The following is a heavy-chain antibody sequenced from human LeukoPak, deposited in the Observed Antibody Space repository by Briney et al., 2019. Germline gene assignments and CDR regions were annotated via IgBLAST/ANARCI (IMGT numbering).Heavy chain of an antibody. CDR1: CGSISSYY. D-gene: IGHD6-13*01. CDR2: IYYSGTT. J-gene: IGHJ4*02. CDR3: ARGVYIAAAQYAY. V-gene: IGHV4-59*01. Sequence: SETLSLTCTVSCGSISSYYWSWIRQPPGKGLEWIGYIYYSGTTNYNPSLKSRVTISVDTSKNQFSLKLSSVTAADTAVYYCARGVYIAAAQYAYWGQGTLVTVSS.